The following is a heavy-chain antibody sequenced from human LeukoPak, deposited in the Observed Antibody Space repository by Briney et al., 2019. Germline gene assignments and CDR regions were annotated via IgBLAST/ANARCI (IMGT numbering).Heavy chain of an antibody. CDR3: AKGQELDDGVFDS. CDR1: GFTFSSIA. Sequence: GGSLRLSCAASGFTFSSIAMTWVRQAPGQGLEWVSTIRGNGDTAYNADSVRGRFAISRDDSKNALFLQMNSLRLEGTAIYYCAKGQELDDGVFDSWGQGARVSVSS. CDR2: IRGNGDTA. J-gene: IGHJ4*02. D-gene: IGHD1-1*01. V-gene: IGHV3-23*01.